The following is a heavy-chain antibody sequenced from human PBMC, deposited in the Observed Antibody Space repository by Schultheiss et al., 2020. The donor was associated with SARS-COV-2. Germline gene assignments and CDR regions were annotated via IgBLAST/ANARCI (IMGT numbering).Heavy chain of an antibody. V-gene: IGHV2-5*01. CDR3: AHTHRAAAGT. D-gene: IGHD6-13*01. CDR2: IYWNDDK. CDR1: GFSLSNARMG. Sequence: SGPTLVKPTETLTLTCTVSGFSLSNARMGVSWIRQPPGKALEWLAHIYWNDDKRYSPSLKSRLTITKDTSKNQVVLTMTNMDPVDTATYYCAHTHRAAAGTWGQGTLVTVSS. J-gene: IGHJ5*02.